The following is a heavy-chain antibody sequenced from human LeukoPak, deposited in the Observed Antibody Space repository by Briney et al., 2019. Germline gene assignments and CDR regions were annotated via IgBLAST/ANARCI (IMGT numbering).Heavy chain of an antibody. D-gene: IGHD2-15*01. CDR1: GGSISSGSYY. J-gene: IGHJ5*02. Sequence: SETLSLTCTVSGGSISSGSYYWSWIRQPAGKGLEWIGRSYTSGSTNYNPSLKSRVTISVDTSKNQFSLKLSSVTAADTAVYYCARGYCSGGSCYDWFDPWGQGTLVTVSS. V-gene: IGHV4-61*02. CDR3: ARGYCSGGSCYDWFDP. CDR2: SYTSGST.